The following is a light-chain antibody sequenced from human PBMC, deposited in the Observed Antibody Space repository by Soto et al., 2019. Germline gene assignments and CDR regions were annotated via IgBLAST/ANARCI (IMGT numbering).Light chain of an antibody. V-gene: IGKV2-28*01. CDR1: QSLLHGNGYNY. J-gene: IGKJ5*01. CDR2: LGS. CDR3: MQALQSPAT. Sequence: DIVMTQSPLSLPVTPGEPASISCRSSQSLLHGNGYNYLDWYLQKPGQSPQLLIYLGSTRASGVPDRFSGSGSGTDFTLNISRVEAEDVGVYYCMQALQSPATFGQGTRLEIK.